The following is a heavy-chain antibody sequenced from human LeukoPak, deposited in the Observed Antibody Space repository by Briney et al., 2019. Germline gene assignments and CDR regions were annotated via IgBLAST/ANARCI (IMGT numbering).Heavy chain of an antibody. CDR2: ISYDGSNK. CDR1: GFTFSSYA. J-gene: IGHJ4*02. CDR3: ARDGVLDIVATHFDY. Sequence: PGGSLRLSCAASGFTFSSYAMHWVRQAPGKGLEWVAVISYDGSNKYYADSVKGRFTISRDNSKNTLYLQMNSLRAEDTAVYYCARDGVLDIVATHFDYWGQGTLVTVSS. V-gene: IGHV3-30*04. D-gene: IGHD5-12*01.